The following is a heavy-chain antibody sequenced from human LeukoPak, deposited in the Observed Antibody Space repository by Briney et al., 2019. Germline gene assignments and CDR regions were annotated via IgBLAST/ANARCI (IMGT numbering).Heavy chain of an antibody. Sequence: PGGSLRLSCAASGFTFSSYWMNWVRQAPGKGLEWVGRIKSKTDGGTTDYAAPVKGRFTISRDGSKNTLYLQMNSLKTEDTAVYYCTTGYYGSGSYYNPPYYYYGMDVWGQGTTVTVSS. CDR3: TTGYYGSGSYYNPPYYYYGMDV. D-gene: IGHD3-10*01. CDR1: GFTFSSYW. J-gene: IGHJ6*02. V-gene: IGHV3-15*07. CDR2: IKSKTDGGTT.